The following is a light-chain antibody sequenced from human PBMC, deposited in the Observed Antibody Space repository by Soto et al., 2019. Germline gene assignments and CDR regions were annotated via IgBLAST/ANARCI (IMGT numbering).Light chain of an antibody. CDR1: SSNIGAGYD. Sequence: QSVLTQPPSLSGAPGQGVTISCTGSSSNIGAGYDVHWYQQLPGTAPKVLIYGNSNRPSGVPDRFSGSKSGTSASLAITGLQAEDEADYYCQSYDSSLSDVIFGGGTKLTVL. J-gene: IGLJ2*01. V-gene: IGLV1-40*01. CDR2: GNS. CDR3: QSYDSSLSDVI.